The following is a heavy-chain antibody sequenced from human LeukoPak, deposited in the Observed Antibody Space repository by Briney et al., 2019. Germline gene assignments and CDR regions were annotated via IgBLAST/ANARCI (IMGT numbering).Heavy chain of an antibody. CDR1: GGSISSYY. Sequence: SETLSLTCTVSGGSISSYYWSWIRQPPGKGLEWIGYIYYSGSTNYNPSLKSRVTLSVDTSKHQFSLKLSSVTAADTAVYYCAREVGYFGSSFDSWGQGTLVTVSS. V-gene: IGHV4-59*01. D-gene: IGHD6-6*01. CDR2: IYYSGST. J-gene: IGHJ4*02. CDR3: AREVGYFGSSFDS.